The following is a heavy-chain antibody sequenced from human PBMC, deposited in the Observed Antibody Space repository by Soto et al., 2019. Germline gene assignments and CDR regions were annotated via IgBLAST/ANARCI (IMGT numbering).Heavy chain of an antibody. CDR3: AKGVPIAVAGRYFDY. Sequence: GGSLRLSCAASGFTFSSYAMSWVRQAPGKGLEWVSAISGSGGSTYYADSVKGRFTISRGNSKNTLYLQMNSLRAEDTAVYYCAKGVPIAVAGRYFDYWGQGTLVTSPQ. CDR2: ISGSGGST. D-gene: IGHD6-19*01. V-gene: IGHV3-23*01. J-gene: IGHJ4*02. CDR1: GFTFSSYA.